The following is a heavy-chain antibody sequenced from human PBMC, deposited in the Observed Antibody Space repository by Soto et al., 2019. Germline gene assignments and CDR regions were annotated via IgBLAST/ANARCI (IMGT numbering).Heavy chain of an antibody. CDR2: ISPSGGST. J-gene: IGHJ6*02. D-gene: IGHD2-15*01. CDR1: GYTFTSYY. Sequence: ASVKVSCKASGYTFTSYYMHWVRQAPGQGLEWMGIISPSGGSTSYAQKFQGRVTMTRDTSTSTVYMELSSLRSEDTAVYYCARDGIVVVVAATHDYYYYGMDVWGQGTTVTVSS. V-gene: IGHV1-46*01. CDR3: ARDGIVVVVAATHDYYYYGMDV.